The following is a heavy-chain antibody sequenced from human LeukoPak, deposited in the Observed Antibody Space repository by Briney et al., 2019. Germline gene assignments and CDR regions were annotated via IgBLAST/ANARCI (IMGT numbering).Heavy chain of an antibody. D-gene: IGHD6-19*01. Sequence: GGSLRLSCAASGFTFSSYSMNWVRQAPGKGLEWVSSISSSSSYIYYADSVKGRFTISRDNAKNSLYLQMNSLRAEDTAVYYCARGSYSSGWYNYYYYGMDVWGQGTTVTVSS. CDR2: ISSSSSYI. CDR3: ARGSYSSGWYNYYYYGMDV. CDR1: GFTFSSYS. V-gene: IGHV3-21*01. J-gene: IGHJ6*02.